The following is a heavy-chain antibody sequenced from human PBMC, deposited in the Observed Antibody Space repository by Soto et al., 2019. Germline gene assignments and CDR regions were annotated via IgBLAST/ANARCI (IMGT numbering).Heavy chain of an antibody. V-gene: IGHV3-33*01. CDR3: ARDALNIVVVPAAINWFDP. CDR1: GFTFSSYG. Sequence: QVQLVESGGGVVQPGRSLRLSCAASGFTFSSYGMHWVRQAPGKGLEWVAVIWYDGSNKYYADSMKGRFTISRDNSKNTLYLQMNSLRAEDTAVYYCARDALNIVVVPAAINWFDPWGQGTLVTVSS. D-gene: IGHD2-2*01. CDR2: IWYDGSNK. J-gene: IGHJ5*02.